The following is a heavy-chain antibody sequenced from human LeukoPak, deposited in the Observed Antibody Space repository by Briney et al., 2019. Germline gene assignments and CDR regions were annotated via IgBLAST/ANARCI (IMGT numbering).Heavy chain of an antibody. CDR3: ARDRSDPLWIRGGWFDP. D-gene: IGHD2-2*03. CDR2: INPSGGST. CDR1: GYTFTSYY. J-gene: IGHJ5*02. V-gene: IGHV1-46*01. Sequence: ASVKVSCKASGYTFTSYYMRWVRQVPGQGLEWMGIINPSGGSTSYAQKFQGRVTMTRDTSTGTVYMELSSLRSEDTAVYYCARDRSDPLWIRGGWFDPWGQGTLVTVSS.